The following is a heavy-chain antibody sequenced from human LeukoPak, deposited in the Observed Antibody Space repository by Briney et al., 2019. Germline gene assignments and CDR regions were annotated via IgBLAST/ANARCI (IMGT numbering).Heavy chain of an antibody. CDR3: AKDNASGSYFDY. CDR1: GFTFDDYA. J-gene: IGHJ4*02. V-gene: IGHV3-9*01. Sequence: GRSLRLSCAASGFTFDDYAMHWVRQAPGKGLEWVSGISWNSGSIGYADSVKGRFTISRDNAKSSLYLQMNSLRAEDTALYYCAKDNASGSYFDYWGQGTLVTVSS. CDR2: ISWNSGSI. D-gene: IGHD1-26*01.